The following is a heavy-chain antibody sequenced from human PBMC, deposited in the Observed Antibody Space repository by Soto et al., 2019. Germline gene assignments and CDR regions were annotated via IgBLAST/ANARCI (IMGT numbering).Heavy chain of an antibody. V-gene: IGHV1-8*01. CDR2: MNPNSGNT. CDR1: GYTFTSYD. CDR3: ARVAGYSSSSGPTGFFDY. D-gene: IGHD6-6*01. Sequence: ASVKVSCKASGYTFTSYDINWVRQATGQGLEWMGWMNPNSGNTGYAQKFQGRVTMTRNTSISTAYMELSSLSSEDTAVYYCARVAGYSSSSGPTGFFDYWGQGTLVTVSS. J-gene: IGHJ4*02.